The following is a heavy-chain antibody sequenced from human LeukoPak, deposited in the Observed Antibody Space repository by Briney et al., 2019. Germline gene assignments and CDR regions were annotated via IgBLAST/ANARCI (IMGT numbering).Heavy chain of an antibody. CDR1: GYSFTSYW. D-gene: IGHD2-15*01. CDR3: ARRYCSSGSCFADY. J-gene: IGHJ4*02. CDR2: IDPSDSDT. Sequence: PGESLKISCKGSGYSFTSYWIGWVRQMPGKGLEWMGRIDPSDSDTNHSPSFQGHVTISADKSISTAYLQWSSLKASDTAMYYCARRYCSSGSCFADYWGQGTLVTVSS. V-gene: IGHV5-10-1*01.